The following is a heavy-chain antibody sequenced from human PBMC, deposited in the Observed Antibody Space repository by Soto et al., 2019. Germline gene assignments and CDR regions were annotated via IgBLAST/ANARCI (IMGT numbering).Heavy chain of an antibody. Sequence: EVQLVESGGGLVQPGGSLRLSCAASGFTFSDHFMDWVRQAPGKGLEWVGRTRNKANSYTTFYAASVRGRFTISRDDSENSLYLQMNSLITEDTAVYFCASGYCSGGSCYSSPGNYWGQGTLVTVSS. D-gene: IGHD2-15*01. J-gene: IGHJ4*02. CDR3: ASGYCSGGSCYSSPGNY. V-gene: IGHV3-72*01. CDR2: TRNKANSYTT. CDR1: GFTFSDHF.